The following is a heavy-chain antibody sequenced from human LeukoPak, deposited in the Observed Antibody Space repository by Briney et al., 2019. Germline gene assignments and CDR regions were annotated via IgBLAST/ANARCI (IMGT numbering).Heavy chain of an antibody. V-gene: IGHV1-69*05. CDR1: GGTFSSFA. D-gene: IGHD3-22*01. CDR2: IIPIFGTA. J-gene: IGHJ3*02. Sequence: SVKVSCKASGGTFSSFAISWVRQAPGQGLEWMGGIIPIFGTANYAQKFQGRVTITTDESTSTAYMELSSLRSEDTAVYYCARGVTTFPGPLEDYYDSSGYAFDIWGQGTMVTVSS. CDR3: ARGVTTFPGPLEDYYDSSGYAFDI.